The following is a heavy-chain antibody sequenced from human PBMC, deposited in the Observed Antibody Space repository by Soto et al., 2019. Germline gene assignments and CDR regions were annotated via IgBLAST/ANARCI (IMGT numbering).Heavy chain of an antibody. Sequence: GESLKISCKGSGYSFTSYWIGWVRQMPGKGLEWMGIIYPGDSDTRYSPSFQGQVTISADKSISTAYLQWSSLKASDTAMYYCARVGVYYYGSGSYYKSDAFDIWGQGTMVTVSS. CDR1: GYSFTSYW. CDR3: ARVGVYYYGSGSYYKSDAFDI. D-gene: IGHD3-10*01. CDR2: IYPGDSDT. J-gene: IGHJ3*02. V-gene: IGHV5-51*01.